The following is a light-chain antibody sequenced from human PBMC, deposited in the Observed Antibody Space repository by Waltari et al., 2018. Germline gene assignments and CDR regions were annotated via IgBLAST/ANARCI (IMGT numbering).Light chain of an antibody. J-gene: IGKJ4*01. CDR3: QQYNDWPPT. V-gene: IGKV3-15*01. Sequence: EIVMTQSPATLSVSVGESATLPCRASQRFGSNLAWYQLKPGQAPRLLLSGASTRATGIPARFSGSGSGTEFTLTISSLQSEDFAVYYCQQYNDWPPTFGGGTKVEIK. CDR1: QRFGSN. CDR2: GAS.